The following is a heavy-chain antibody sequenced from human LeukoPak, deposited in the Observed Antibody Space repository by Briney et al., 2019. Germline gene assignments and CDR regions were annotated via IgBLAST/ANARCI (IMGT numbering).Heavy chain of an antibody. D-gene: IGHD2-15*01. V-gene: IGHV1-69*13. CDR3: ATLDIVVVVAAPRGFDY. CDR2: ITPIFGTA. CDR1: GGTFSRYG. J-gene: IGHJ4*02. Sequence: GASVKVSCKASGGTFSRYGISWVRQAPGQGLEWMGGITPIFGTANYAQKFQGRVTITADESTTTAYMELSSLRSEDTAVYYCATLDIVVVVAAPRGFDYWGQGTLVTVSS.